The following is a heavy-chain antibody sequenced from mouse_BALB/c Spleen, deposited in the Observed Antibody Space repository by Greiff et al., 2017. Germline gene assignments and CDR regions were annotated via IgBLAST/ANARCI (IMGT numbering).Heavy chain of an antibody. V-gene: IGHV1-7*01. J-gene: IGHJ2*01. Sequence: VQLQESGAELAKPGASVKMSCKASGYTFTSYWMHWVKQRPGQGLEWIGYINPSTGYTEYNQKFKDKATLTADKSSSTAYMQLSSLTSEDSAVYYCAKEGNYYIDYWGQGTTLTVSS. CDR1: GYTFTSYW. CDR2: INPSTGYT. D-gene: IGHD2-1*01. CDR3: AKEGNYYIDY.